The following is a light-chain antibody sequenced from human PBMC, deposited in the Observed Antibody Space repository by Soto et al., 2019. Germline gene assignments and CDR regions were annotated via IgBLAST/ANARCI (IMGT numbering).Light chain of an antibody. CDR2: GAS. V-gene: IGKV3-15*01. J-gene: IGKJ1*01. Sequence: MKMSPATLSVSTGERVTLSCRASQILTRNLAWYQHKPGQSPRLLIYGASARATGIPDRFSGGGSGAEYTLTISSLQSEDFTVYYCQHYDKWPRPFGQGTKADI. CDR3: QHYDKWPRP. CDR1: QILTRN.